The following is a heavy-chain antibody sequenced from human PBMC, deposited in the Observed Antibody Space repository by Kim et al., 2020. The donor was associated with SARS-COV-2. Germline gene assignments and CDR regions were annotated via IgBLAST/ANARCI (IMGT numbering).Heavy chain of an antibody. CDR3: TTVSMR. J-gene: IGHJ4*02. Sequence: KAEGGTADYAAPVKGRFTISRDDSKNTLYLLMNSLKTEDSGVYYCTTVSMRWGQGTLVTVSS. CDR2: KAEGGTA. V-gene: IGHV3-15*01. D-gene: IGHD2-2*01.